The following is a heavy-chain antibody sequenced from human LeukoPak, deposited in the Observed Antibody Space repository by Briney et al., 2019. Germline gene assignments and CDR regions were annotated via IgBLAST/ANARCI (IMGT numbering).Heavy chain of an antibody. CDR3: ARGGSYSGNYYFDY. V-gene: IGHV4-39*07. CDR1: GGSISSSSYY. Sequence: SSETLSLTCTVSGGSISSSSYYWGWIRQPPGKGLEWIGSIYYSGSTYYNPSLKSRVTISVDTSKNQFSLKLSSVTAADTAVYYCARGGSYSGNYYFDYWGQGTLVTVSS. D-gene: IGHD1-26*01. CDR2: IYYSGST. J-gene: IGHJ4*02.